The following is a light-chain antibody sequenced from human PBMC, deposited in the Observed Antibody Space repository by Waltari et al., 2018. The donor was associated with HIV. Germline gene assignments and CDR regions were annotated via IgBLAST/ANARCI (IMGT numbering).Light chain of an antibody. J-gene: IGLJ2*01. CDR3: QVWESSSDLVV. Sequence: SYVLTQPPSVSVAPGQTARITCGGNNIGSKSVHGYQQKPGQAPVLVVYDDSDRASGIPERFSGANSGNTATLTISRAEAGDEADYYCQVWESSSDLVVFGGGTKLTVL. CDR2: DDS. CDR1: NIGSKS. V-gene: IGLV3-21*02.